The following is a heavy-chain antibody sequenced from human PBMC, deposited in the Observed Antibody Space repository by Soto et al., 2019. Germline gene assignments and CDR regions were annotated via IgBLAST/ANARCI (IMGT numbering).Heavy chain of an antibody. J-gene: IGHJ5*02. CDR1: GGSISSYY. D-gene: IGHD3-10*01. CDR2: IYYSGST. Sequence: QVQLQESGPGLVKPSETLSLTCTVSGGSISSYYWSWIRQPPGKGLEGIGYIYYSGSTNYNPSLKSRVTISVDTSKNQFSLKLRSVTAADTAVYYCARDLGYYYGSGSYYAHWFDPWGQGTLVTVSS. V-gene: IGHV4-59*01. CDR3: ARDLGYYYGSGSYYAHWFDP.